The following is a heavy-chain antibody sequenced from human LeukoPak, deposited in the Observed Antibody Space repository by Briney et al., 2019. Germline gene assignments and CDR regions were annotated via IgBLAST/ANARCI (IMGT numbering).Heavy chain of an antibody. CDR2: ISSGGSTI. CDR1: GFTFSSYE. V-gene: IGHV3-48*03. J-gene: IGHJ4*02. CDR3: AKVLFRDNSGPKTAGVDY. Sequence: PGGSLRLSCAASGFTFSSYEMNWVRQAPGKGLEWVSYISSGGSTIYYADSVKGRFTISRDNAKNSLYLQMNSLRAEDTAVYYCAKVLFRDNSGPKTAGVDYWGQGTLVTVSS. D-gene: IGHD3-22*01.